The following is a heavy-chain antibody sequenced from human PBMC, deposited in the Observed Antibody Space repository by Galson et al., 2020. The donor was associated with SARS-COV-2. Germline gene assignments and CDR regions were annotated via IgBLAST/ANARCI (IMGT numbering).Heavy chain of an antibody. D-gene: IGHD3-10*01. Sequence: ASVKVSCKASGYTFTSYSIHWVRQAPGQGLDWVGMINPSGGIITYAQKFQGRVIMTRDTSTSTVYLELSSLRSEDTAMYFCARAVAYDYDSGSLQKGVDYLDFWGQGHLVTVSS. CDR3: ARAVAYDYDSGSLQKGVDYLDF. CDR2: INPSGGII. V-gene: IGHV1-46*01. CDR1: GYTFTSYS. J-gene: IGHJ4*02.